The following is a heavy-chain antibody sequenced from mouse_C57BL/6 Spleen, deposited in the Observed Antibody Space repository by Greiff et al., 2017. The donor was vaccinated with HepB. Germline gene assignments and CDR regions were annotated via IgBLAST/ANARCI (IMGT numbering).Heavy chain of an antibody. D-gene: IGHD1-1*01. CDR2: ISSGGSYT. J-gene: IGHJ4*01. Sequence: EVKLMESGGNLVKPGGSLKLSCAASGFTFSSYGMSWVRQTPDKRLEWVATISSGGSYTYYPDSVKGRFTISRDNAKNTLYLQMSSLKSEDTAMYYCARHGTVESMDYWGQGTSVTVSS. CDR3: ARHGTVESMDY. CDR1: GFTFSSYG. V-gene: IGHV5-6*01.